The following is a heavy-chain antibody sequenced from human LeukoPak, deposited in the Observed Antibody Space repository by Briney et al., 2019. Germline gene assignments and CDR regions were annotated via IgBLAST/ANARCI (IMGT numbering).Heavy chain of an antibody. CDR3: ARAPVVVTAAPDY. D-gene: IGHD2-21*02. CDR2: ISYDGSNK. V-gene: IGHV3-30*04. Sequence: SGGSLRLSCAASGFTFSSYAMHWVRQAPGKGLELVAVISYDGSNKYYADSVKGRFTISRDNSKNTLYLQMNSLRAEDTAVYYCARAPVVVTAAPDYWGQGTLVTVSS. CDR1: GFTFSSYA. J-gene: IGHJ4*02.